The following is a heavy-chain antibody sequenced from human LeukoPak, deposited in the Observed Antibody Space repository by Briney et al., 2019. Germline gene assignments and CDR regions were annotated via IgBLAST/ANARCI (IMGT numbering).Heavy chain of an antibody. CDR1: GFTFSSYW. CDR2: INSDGSST. CDR3: ARDRRYLAFDI. J-gene: IGHJ3*02. V-gene: IGHV3-74*01. D-gene: IGHD2-2*01. Sequence: GGSLRLSCAASGFTFSSYWMYWVRQAPGKGLVWVSRINSDGSSTSYADSVKGRFTISRDNAKNTLYLQMNSLRAEDTAVYFCARDRRYLAFDIWGQGTMVTVSS.